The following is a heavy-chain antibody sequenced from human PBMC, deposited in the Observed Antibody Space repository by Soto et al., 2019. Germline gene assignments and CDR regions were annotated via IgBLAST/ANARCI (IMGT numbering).Heavy chain of an antibody. J-gene: IGHJ4*02. CDR2: INPILDST. Sequence: QVQLLQSGAEVKKPGSSVKVSCRASGIMSSGYGFSWVRQAPGQGLEWVGMINPILDSTHYAQNLQGRVSLSVDKSTDTAYLEVTSLRLEDTAIYFCATMKRARLDSWGRGTVVTVSS. V-gene: IGHV1-69*09. CDR1: GIMSSGYG. CDR3: ATMKRARLDS. D-gene: IGHD6-25*01.